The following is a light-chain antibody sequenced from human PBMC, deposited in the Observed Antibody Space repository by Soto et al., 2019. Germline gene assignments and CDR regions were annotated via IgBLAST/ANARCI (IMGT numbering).Light chain of an antibody. V-gene: IGKV1D-12*01. CDR1: QGISNW. Sequence: DIQMTQSPSSVSASVGDRVTITCRASQGISNWLAWYQQKPGEAPRLLIYAASSLQGGVPTRFTGSVSGSNFTLTTSTLPPEDFAPNYCHQANSLPRTFAQGKQLEIK. CDR3: HQANSLPRT. J-gene: IGKJ5*01. CDR2: AAS.